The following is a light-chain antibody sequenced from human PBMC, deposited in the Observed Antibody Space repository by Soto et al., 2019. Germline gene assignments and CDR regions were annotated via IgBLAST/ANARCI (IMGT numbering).Light chain of an antibody. J-gene: IGKJ4*01. V-gene: IGKV3-15*01. CDR3: QEYGGWPLT. CDR2: ATS. CDR1: QSVGNN. Sequence: EIVLTQSPATLSVSPGERATLSCRASQSVGNNFAWYQEKPGQAPTLLIFATSTRATGVPARSSGSGSGTEFTLTISSLQSEDFAVYYCQEYGGWPLTFGGGAKVEIE.